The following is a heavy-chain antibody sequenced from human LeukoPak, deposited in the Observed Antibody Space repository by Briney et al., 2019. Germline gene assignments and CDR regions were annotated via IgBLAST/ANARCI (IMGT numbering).Heavy chain of an antibody. J-gene: IGHJ4*02. V-gene: IGHV4-59*08. CDR1: GGSISSYY. Sequence: SETLSLTCTVSGGSISSYYWGWLRQPPGKGREGVGYIYYSGSTNYNPSLKSRVTISVDTSKNQFSLKLSSVTAADTAVYYCARHSTVVTSHFDYWGQGTLVTVSS. CDR2: IYYSGST. D-gene: IGHD4-23*01. CDR3: ARHSTVVTSHFDY.